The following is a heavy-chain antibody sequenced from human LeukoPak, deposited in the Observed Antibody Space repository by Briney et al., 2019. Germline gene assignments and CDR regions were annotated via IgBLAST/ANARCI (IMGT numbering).Heavy chain of an antibody. D-gene: IGHD4-17*01. CDR2: ITGSGGNT. CDR1: GFTFSNYG. Sequence: PGGSLRLSCAASGFTFSNYGMNWVRQAPGKGLEWVSGITGSGGNTYYADSVKGRFTISRDNSKNTLYLQMNSLRAEDTAVYYCAGWNDYGDYEVDYWGQGTLVTVSS. V-gene: IGHV3-23*01. CDR3: AGWNDYGDYEVDY. J-gene: IGHJ4*02.